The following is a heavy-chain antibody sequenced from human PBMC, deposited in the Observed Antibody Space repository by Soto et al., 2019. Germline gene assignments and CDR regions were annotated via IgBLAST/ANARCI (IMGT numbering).Heavy chain of an antibody. D-gene: IGHD6-19*01. J-gene: IGHJ4*02. CDR2: IYYTGSNNY. V-gene: IGHV4-59*08. Sequence: QVQLQESGPGLVKPSETLSLTCTLSGGSISGYYWAWVRQSPRKGLEWIGYIYYTGSNNYNYNPSLKSRGSMSVDTSKNQFSLRLSSVTAADSAVYYCARHSSGWYLDRWGQGTLVTVSS. CDR3: ARHSSGWYLDR. CDR1: GGSISGYY.